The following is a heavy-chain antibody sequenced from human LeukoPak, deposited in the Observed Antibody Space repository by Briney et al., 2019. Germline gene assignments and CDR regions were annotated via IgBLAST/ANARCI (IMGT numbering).Heavy chain of an antibody. Sequence: GGSLRLSCAASGFTFNNYAMTWVRQAPGKGLEWVAFILYDGSNKYFADSVKGRFTISRDNSKNTLYLQMNSLRAEDTAVYYCAKDKPIIVLPTAVDAFDIWGQGTVVTVSS. CDR1: GFTFNNYA. D-gene: IGHD2-2*01. CDR3: AKDKPIIVLPTAVDAFDI. J-gene: IGHJ3*02. CDR2: ILYDGSNK. V-gene: IGHV3-30*02.